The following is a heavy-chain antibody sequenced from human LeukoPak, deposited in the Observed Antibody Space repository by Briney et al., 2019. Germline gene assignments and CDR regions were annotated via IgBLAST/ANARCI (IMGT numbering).Heavy chain of an antibody. CDR1: GFTFRNYA. CDR2: ISGSGDT. J-gene: IGHJ1*01. V-gene: IGHV3-23*01. D-gene: IGHD2-2*01. CDR3: ATAHQFSFQD. Sequence: GGSLRLSCAASGFTFRNYAMSWARQAPGKGPEWVSLISGSGDTYYADSVKGRFTISRDNSKNTLYLQMNSLRAEDTAVYYCATAHQFSFQDWGQGTLVTVSS.